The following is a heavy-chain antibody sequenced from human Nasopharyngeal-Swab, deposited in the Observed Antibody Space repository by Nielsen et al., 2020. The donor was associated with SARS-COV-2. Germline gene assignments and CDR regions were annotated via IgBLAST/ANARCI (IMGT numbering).Heavy chain of an antibody. CDR3: ARDAKAAADYFDY. CDR1: GGTFSSYA. Sequence: SVKVSCKASGGTFSSYAISWVRKARGQGLEWMGGIIPIFGTANYAQKFQGRVTITADESTSTAYMELSSLRSEDTAVYYCARDAKAAADYFDYWGQGTLVTVSS. D-gene: IGHD6-13*01. J-gene: IGHJ4*02. CDR2: IIPIFGTA. V-gene: IGHV1-69*13.